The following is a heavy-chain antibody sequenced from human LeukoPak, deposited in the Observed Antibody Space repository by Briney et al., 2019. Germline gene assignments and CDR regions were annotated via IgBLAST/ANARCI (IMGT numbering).Heavy chain of an antibody. Sequence: GASVNVSCKTSGYTFTGYYIHWVRQAPGQGLEWMGWINPNSGGTNYAQKFQGRVTMTKDTSISTGYMELSRLRSDDTAIYYCARDFGIFGTSSWTGPDYWGQGTLVTVSS. CDR2: INPNSGGT. J-gene: IGHJ4*02. V-gene: IGHV1-2*02. CDR3: ARDFGIFGTSSWTGPDY. D-gene: IGHD6-13*01. CDR1: GYTFTGYY.